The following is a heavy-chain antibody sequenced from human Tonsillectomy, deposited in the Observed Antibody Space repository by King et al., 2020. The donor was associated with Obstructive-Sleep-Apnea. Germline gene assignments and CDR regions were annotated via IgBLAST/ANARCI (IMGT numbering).Heavy chain of an antibody. CDR1: GGSFSGYY. Sequence: VQLQQWGAGLLKPSETLSLTCAVYGGSFSGYYWSWIRQPPGKGLEWIGEINHSGSTNYNPSLKSRVTISVDTSKNQFSLKLSSVTAADTAVYYCARDVSYGSGSYSLPYVRRANWFDPWGQGTLVTVSS. CDR2: INHSGST. CDR3: ARDVSYGSGSYSLPYVRRANWFDP. V-gene: IGHV4-34*01. D-gene: IGHD3-10*01. J-gene: IGHJ5*02.